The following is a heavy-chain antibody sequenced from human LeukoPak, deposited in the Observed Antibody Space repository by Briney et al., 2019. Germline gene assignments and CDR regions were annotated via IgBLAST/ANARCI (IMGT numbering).Heavy chain of an antibody. D-gene: IGHD3-10*01. J-gene: IGHJ4*02. CDR1: GYTFTSYD. CDR3: ARVGFNYYGSGSPNY. Sequence: SVKVSCKASGYTFTSYDINWVRQAPGQGLEWMGRIIPIFGTANYAQKFQGRVTITTDESTSTAYMELSSLRSEDTAVYYCARVGFNYYGSGSPNYWGQGTLVTVSS. V-gene: IGHV1-69*05. CDR2: IIPIFGTA.